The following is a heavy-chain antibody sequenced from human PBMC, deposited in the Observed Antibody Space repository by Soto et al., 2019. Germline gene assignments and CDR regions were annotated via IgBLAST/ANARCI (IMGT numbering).Heavy chain of an antibody. CDR2: ISYDGSNK. Sequence: QVQLVESGGGVVQPGRSLRLSCAASGFTFSSYGMHWVRQAPGKGLEWVAVISYDGSNKYYADSVKGRFTISRDNSKNTLYLQMNSLRAEDTAVYYCAKGARRTMYSSSRPIFDYWGQGTLVTVSS. J-gene: IGHJ4*02. CDR3: AKGARRTMYSSSRPIFDY. D-gene: IGHD6-6*01. CDR1: GFTFSSYG. V-gene: IGHV3-30*18.